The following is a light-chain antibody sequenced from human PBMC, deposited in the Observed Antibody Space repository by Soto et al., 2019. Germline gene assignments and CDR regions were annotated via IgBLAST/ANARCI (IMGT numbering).Light chain of an antibody. CDR2: WAS. Sequence: DIVMTQSPDSLAVSLGERATINCKSSQRIFYSSSNKNYLAWYQHKPRQPPKLLIHWASTREYGVPDRFSGSGSGTDFTLTISSLQADDVAVYYCQQYYSIPMTFGQGTRLEIK. J-gene: IGKJ5*01. CDR1: QRIFYSSSNKNY. V-gene: IGKV4-1*01. CDR3: QQYYSIPMT.